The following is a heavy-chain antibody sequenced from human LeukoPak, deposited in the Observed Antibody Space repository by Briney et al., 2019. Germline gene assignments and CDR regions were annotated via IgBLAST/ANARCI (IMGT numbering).Heavy chain of an antibody. CDR2: ISATTGST. D-gene: IGHD3-22*01. V-gene: IGHV3-23*01. CDR1: GFTFNSYG. Sequence: GGSLRLSCVASGFTFNSYGMNWVRQAPGKGLEWVSGISATTGSTYYADSVKGRFTISRDNSKNTLYLQMNSLRAEDTAVYYCAKDPHLIVVVPHHWGQGTLVTVSS. J-gene: IGHJ5*02. CDR3: AKDPHLIVVVPHH.